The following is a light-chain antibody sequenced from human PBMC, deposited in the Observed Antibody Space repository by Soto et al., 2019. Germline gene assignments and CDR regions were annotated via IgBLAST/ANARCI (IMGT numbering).Light chain of an antibody. CDR3: QQYNNWSWT. V-gene: IGKV3-15*01. CDR2: GAS. Sequence: EIVMTQSPATRSASPGEIATLSCRASQSVSSKLAWYQQKPGQAPRLLIYGASTRATGIPARFSGSGSGTDFTLTISSLQSEDFAVYYCQQYNNWSWTFGQGTKVEIK. CDR1: QSVSSK. J-gene: IGKJ1*01.